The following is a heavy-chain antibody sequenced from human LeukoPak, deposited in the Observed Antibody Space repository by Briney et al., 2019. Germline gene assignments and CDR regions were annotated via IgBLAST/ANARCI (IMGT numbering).Heavy chain of an antibody. Sequence: ASVKVSCKASGYTFTSYAMHWVRQAPGQRLEWMGWINAGNGNTKYSQKFQGRVTITRDTSASTAYMELSSLRSEDTAVYYCARATYYYGSGREAFDIWGQGTMVTVSS. CDR2: INAGNGNT. D-gene: IGHD3-10*01. CDR3: ARATYYYGSGREAFDI. J-gene: IGHJ3*02. CDR1: GYTFTSYA. V-gene: IGHV1-3*01.